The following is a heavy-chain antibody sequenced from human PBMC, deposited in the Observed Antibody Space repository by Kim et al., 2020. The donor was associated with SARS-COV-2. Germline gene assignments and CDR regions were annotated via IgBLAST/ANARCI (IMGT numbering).Heavy chain of an antibody. V-gene: IGHV3-49*04. CDR3: TRFIVGAIGAHDY. CDR1: GFTFGDYA. J-gene: IGHJ4*02. D-gene: IGHD1-26*01. Sequence: GGSLRLSCTASGFTFGDYAMSWVRQAPGKGLEWVGFIRSKAYGGTTEYAASVKGRFTISRDDSKSIAYLQMNSLKTEDTAVYYCTRFIVGAIGAHDYWGQGTLVTVSS. CDR2: IRSKAYGGTT.